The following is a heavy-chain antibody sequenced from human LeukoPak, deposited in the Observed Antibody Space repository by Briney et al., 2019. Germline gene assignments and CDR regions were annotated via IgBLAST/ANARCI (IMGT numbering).Heavy chain of an antibody. CDR3: ARDGAGDFSVVVPAALNPNYYYYYYMDV. V-gene: IGHV1-2*02. D-gene: IGHD2-2*01. J-gene: IGHJ6*03. CDR1: GYTFTGYY. CDR2: INPNSGGT. Sequence: ASVKVSCKASGYTFTGYYMHWVRQAPGQGLEWMGWINPNSGGTNYAQKFQGRVTMTRDTSISTAYMELSRLRSDDTAVYYCARDGAGDFSVVVPAALNPNYYYYYYMDVWGKGTTVTISS.